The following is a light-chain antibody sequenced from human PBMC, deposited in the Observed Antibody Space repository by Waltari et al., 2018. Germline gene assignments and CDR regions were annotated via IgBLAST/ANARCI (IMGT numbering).Light chain of an antibody. CDR2: QDR. CDR3: QAWDSSTAV. J-gene: IGLJ2*01. V-gene: IGLV3-1*01. Sequence: SYELTQPPSVSVSPGQTASITCSGAKSGDKYACWYQQKPGQSPVLVIYQDRKPPSGIPERFSGSNSGNTATLTISVTQAIDEADYCCQAWDSSTAVFGGGTKLTVL. CDR1: KSGDKY.